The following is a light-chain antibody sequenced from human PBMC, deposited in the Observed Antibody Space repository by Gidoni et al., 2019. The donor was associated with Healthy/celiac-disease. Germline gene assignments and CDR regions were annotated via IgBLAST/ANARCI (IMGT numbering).Light chain of an antibody. CDR2: LGS. CDR1: QSLRHSNGYNY. J-gene: IGKJ5*01. CDR3: MPALHTPTT. V-gene: IGKV2-28*01. Sequence: SGMTQSPLPRPVTPGEPASISCRPSQSLRHSNGYNYLDWYLQKPGQSPQLLIYLGSNRASGVPDRFSGSGSGTAFTLKISRVEAEAVGVYYCMPALHTPTTFGQXTRLEIK.